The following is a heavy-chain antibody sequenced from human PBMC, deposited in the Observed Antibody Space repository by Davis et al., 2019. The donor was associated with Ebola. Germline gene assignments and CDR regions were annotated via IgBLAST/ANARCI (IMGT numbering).Heavy chain of an antibody. CDR2: VNQDGSQT. CDR3: ATDARAGFDP. J-gene: IGHJ5*02. D-gene: IGHD6-19*01. V-gene: IGHV3-7*03. CDR1: GFTFSSHW. Sequence: GESLKISCAASGFTFSSHWMSWVRQAPGRGLEWVATVNQDGSQTYYVASVKGRFTMSRDDAKNSLYLQMNNLRVDDTAVYYCATDARAGFDPWGQGTLVTVSS.